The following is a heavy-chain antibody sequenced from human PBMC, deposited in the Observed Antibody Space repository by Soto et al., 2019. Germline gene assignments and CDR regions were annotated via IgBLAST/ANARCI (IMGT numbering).Heavy chain of an antibody. V-gene: IGHV3-30*03. Sequence: QVQLVEAGGGVVQPGRSLRLSCAASGFTFSSYGMHWVRQAPGKGLEWVAVISFDGSNEFYVDSVKGRFTISRDNSKNTLYVQMNSLRVDDTAVYYCATDDCGGGSCSTHYFDDWGQGTLVTVSS. CDR2: ISFDGSNE. J-gene: IGHJ4*02. CDR1: GFTFSSYG. CDR3: ATDDCGGGSCSTHYFDD. D-gene: IGHD2-15*01.